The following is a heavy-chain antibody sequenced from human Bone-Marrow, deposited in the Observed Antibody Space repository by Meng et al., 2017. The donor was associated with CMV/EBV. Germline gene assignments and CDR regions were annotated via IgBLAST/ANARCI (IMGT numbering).Heavy chain of an antibody. D-gene: IGHD3-3*01. CDR3: AGGGLEYYFDY. V-gene: IGHV4-61*01. CDR1: GASVDTGSYY. CDR2: IYYSANI. J-gene: IGHJ4*02. Sequence: SETLSLTCTVSGASVDTGSYYWSWIRQTPRKGLEWIGYIYYSANIDSNPSLGSRVTISRDTSKNQFSLKLDFVTAADTAVYYCAGGGLEYYFDYWGQGTLVTVSS.